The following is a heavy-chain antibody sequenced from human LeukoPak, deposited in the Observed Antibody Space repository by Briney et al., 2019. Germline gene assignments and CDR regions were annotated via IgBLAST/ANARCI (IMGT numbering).Heavy chain of an antibody. D-gene: IGHD3-22*01. CDR1: GGSFSGYY. CDR3: ARVKYYYDSSGYYYFDY. CDR2: INHSGST. V-gene: IGHV4-34*01. Sequence: PSETLSLTCAVYGGSFSGYYWSWIRQPPGKGLEWIGEINHSGSTNYNPSLKSRVTISVDTSKNQFSLKPSSVTAADTAVYYCARVKYYYDSSGYYYFDYWGQGTLVTVSS. J-gene: IGHJ4*02.